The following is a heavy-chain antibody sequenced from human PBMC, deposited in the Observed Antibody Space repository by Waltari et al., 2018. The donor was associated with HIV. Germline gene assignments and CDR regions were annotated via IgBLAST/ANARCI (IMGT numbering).Heavy chain of an antibody. CDR3: VRGRQYISSSYFDP. Sequence: QVQLQESGPGLVKPSETLSLICTVSHGSIRRYYWGWIRHRPGKGLGWIGHIYYSGSTNYHPSLMGRVTISVDTSKNPFSLRLTSVTAADTAVYYCVRGRQYISSSYFDPWGQGTLVTVSS. J-gene: IGHJ5*02. CDR2: IYYSGST. D-gene: IGHD6-19*01. CDR1: HGSIRRYY. V-gene: IGHV4-59*01.